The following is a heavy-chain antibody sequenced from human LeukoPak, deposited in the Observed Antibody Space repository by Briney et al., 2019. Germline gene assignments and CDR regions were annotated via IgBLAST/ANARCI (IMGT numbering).Heavy chain of an antibody. V-gene: IGHV2-5*02. CDR1: GVSRRTSGVG. J-gene: IGHJ4*02. Sequence: DSGPTLMNPCQTSTLTCTFSGVSRRTSGVGGGWIRQPQGRALECLELLYCDYGERYRPSVKSRLTITKDTSKNQVVLTVTNMNTVDTATYYCAHFGYSYGSGFDFGGWGHLVTVSA. CDR3: AHFGYSYGSGFDF. D-gene: IGHD5-18*01. CDR2: LYCDYGE.